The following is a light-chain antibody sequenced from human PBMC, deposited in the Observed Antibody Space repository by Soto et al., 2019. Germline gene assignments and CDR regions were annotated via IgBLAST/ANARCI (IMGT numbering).Light chain of an antibody. CDR1: QSVSSY. CDR3: QQRSNWPGGT. CDR2: DAS. J-gene: IGKJ4*01. Sequence: EIVLTQSPANLSLSPGERATLSCRASQSVSSYLAWYQQKPGQAPRLLIYDASNRATGIPARFSGSGSGTDFTLTISSLEPEDFAVYYCQQRSNWPGGTFGGGTKVAIK. V-gene: IGKV3-11*01.